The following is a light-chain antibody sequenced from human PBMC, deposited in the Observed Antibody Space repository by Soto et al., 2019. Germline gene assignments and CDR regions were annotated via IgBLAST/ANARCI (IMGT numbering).Light chain of an antibody. J-gene: IGKJ2*01. Sequence: EIVLTQSPGTLSLSPGERATLSCRASQTVRNSYLAWYQQKPGQAPRLLIYGVSARATGIPDRFSGSGSGTDFTLTISRLEPGEFAVFYCDKYDGSLPYTFGQGNKLEIK. CDR1: QTVRNSY. CDR3: DKYDGSLPYT. V-gene: IGKV3-20*01. CDR2: GVS.